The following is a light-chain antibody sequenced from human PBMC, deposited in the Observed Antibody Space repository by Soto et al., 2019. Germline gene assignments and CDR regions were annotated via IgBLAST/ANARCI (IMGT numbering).Light chain of an antibody. Sequence: QSVLTQPPSVSAAPGQKVTISCSGSSSNIGNNYVSWYQQLPGTAPKLLIYDNNKVPSGIPERFSGSKSGTSATLGITGLQTGDEADYYCGTWDSSLSAVVFGGGTKVTVL. J-gene: IGLJ2*01. CDR3: GTWDSSLSAVV. CDR1: SSNIGNNY. V-gene: IGLV1-51*01. CDR2: DNN.